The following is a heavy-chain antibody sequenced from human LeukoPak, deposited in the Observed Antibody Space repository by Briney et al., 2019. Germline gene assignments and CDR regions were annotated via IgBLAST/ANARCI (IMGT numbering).Heavy chain of an antibody. CDR3: AKGRGYCSGGSCYPTYFDY. CDR1: GFTFSSYA. Sequence: HAGGSPRLSCAASGFTFSSYAMSWVRQAPGKGLEWVSAISGSGGSTYYADSVKGRFTISRDNSKNTLYLQMNSLRAEDTAVYYCAKGRGYCSGGSCYPTYFDYWGQGTLVTVSS. CDR2: ISGSGGST. J-gene: IGHJ4*02. D-gene: IGHD2-15*01. V-gene: IGHV3-23*01.